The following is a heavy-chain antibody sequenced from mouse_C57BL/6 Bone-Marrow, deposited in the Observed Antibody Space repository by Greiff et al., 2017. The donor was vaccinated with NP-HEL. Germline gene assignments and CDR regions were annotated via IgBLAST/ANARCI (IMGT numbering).Heavy chain of an antibody. Sequence: QVQLQQPGAELVKPGASVKLSCKASGYTFTSYLMHWVKQRPGRGLEWIGRIDPNSGGTKYNEKFKSKATLTVDKPSRTAYMQLNSLTSEDSAVYYGERYYYGSSSFDYWGQGTTLTVSS. CDR1: GYTFTSYL. D-gene: IGHD1-1*01. J-gene: IGHJ2*01. CDR2: IDPNSGGT. CDR3: ERYYYGSSSFDY. V-gene: IGHV1-72*01.